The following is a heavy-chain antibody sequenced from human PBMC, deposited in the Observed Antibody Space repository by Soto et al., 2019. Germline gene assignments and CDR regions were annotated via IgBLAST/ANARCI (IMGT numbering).Heavy chain of an antibody. D-gene: IGHD2-2*01. V-gene: IGHV1-18*01. Sequence: ASVKVSCKTSGYTFSNYGIAWVRQAPGQPLEWLGWISLYSDGTNYAQKFQGRVSMTTDTSTTTAYMELRSLRSDDTAVYYCARVVPGAEAWFGPWGQGTLVTVST. CDR1: GYTFSNYG. CDR3: ARVVPGAEAWFGP. J-gene: IGHJ5*02. CDR2: ISLYSDGT.